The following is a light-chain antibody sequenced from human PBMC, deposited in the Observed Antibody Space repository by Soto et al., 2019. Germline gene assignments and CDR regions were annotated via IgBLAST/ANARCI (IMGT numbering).Light chain of an antibody. J-gene: IGLJ1*01. CDR1: STDVGGYNY. CDR3: GSYTSTDTPFV. V-gene: IGLV2-14*01. Sequence: SALAQPSSVSGSAGQSIAIACTGTSTDVGGYNYVSWYQHHPGKGPKLIIYEVSNRPSGVSDRFSGSKSGNKASLIISNLEAEDESDYYCGSYTSTDTPFVFGTGTKVTVL. CDR2: EVS.